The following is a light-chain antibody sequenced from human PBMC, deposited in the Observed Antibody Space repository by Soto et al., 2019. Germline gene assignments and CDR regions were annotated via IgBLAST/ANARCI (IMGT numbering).Light chain of an antibody. Sequence: EVVLTQSPGTLSLSPGERATLSCRASQSVSSSYLAWYQQKPGQAPRLLIYGASSRATGIPDRFSGSGSGTDFTLTISRLEPEDFAGYYGHQYGTSPSTFGQGTKVEIK. CDR2: GAS. CDR3: HQYGTSPST. CDR1: QSVSSSY. V-gene: IGKV3-20*01. J-gene: IGKJ2*01.